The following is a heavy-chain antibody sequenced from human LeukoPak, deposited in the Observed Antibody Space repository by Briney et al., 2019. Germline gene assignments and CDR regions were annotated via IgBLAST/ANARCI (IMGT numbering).Heavy chain of an antibody. V-gene: IGHV1-18*01. CDR2: ISAYNGNT. CDR3: AKQGYSGYDYPFDY. Sequence: ASVKVSCKASGYTFTSYGISWVRQAPGQGLEWMGWISAYNGNTNYAQKLQGRVTMTTDTSTSTAYMELRSLRSEDTAVYYCAKQGYSGYDYPFDYWGQGTLVTVSS. CDR1: GYTFTSYG. D-gene: IGHD5-12*01. J-gene: IGHJ4*02.